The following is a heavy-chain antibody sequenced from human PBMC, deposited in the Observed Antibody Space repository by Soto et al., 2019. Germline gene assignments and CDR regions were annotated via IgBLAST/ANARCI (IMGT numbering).Heavy chain of an antibody. CDR3: ARYGSGSYYYFDY. CDR2: IIPILGIA. J-gene: IGHJ4*02. D-gene: IGHD3-10*01. Sequence: ASVKVSCTASGGTFSSYTISWVRQAPGQGLEWMGRIIPILGIANYAQKFQGRVTITADKSTSTAYMELSSLRSEDTAVYYCARYGSGSYYYFDYWGQGTLVTAPQ. V-gene: IGHV1-69*02. CDR1: GGTFSSYT.